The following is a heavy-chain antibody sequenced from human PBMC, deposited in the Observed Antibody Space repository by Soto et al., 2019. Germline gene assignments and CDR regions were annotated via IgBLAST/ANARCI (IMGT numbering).Heavy chain of an antibody. Sequence: PGGSLRLSCAASGFTFSSYGMHWVRQAPGKGLEWVAVISYDGSNKYYADSVKGRFTISRDNSKNTLYLQMNSLRAEDTAVYYCARPRLGGFAFDIWGQGTMVTVSS. CDR1: GFTFSSYG. CDR3: ARPRLGGFAFDI. D-gene: IGHD5-12*01. J-gene: IGHJ3*02. V-gene: IGHV3-30*03. CDR2: ISYDGSNK.